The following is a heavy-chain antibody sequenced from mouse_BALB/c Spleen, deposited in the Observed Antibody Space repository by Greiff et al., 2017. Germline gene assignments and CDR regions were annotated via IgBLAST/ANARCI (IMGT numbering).Heavy chain of an antibody. CDR2: ISSGGSYT. J-gene: IGHJ4*01. Sequence: EVKLMESGGGLVKPGGSLKLSCAASGFTFSSYTMSWVRQTPEKRLEWVATISSGGSYTYYPDSVKGRFTISRDNAKNTLYLQMSSLKSEDTAMYYCTREWLLHYYAMDYWGQGTSVTVSS. V-gene: IGHV5-6-4*01. CDR3: TREWLLHYYAMDY. CDR1: GFTFSSYT. D-gene: IGHD2-3*01.